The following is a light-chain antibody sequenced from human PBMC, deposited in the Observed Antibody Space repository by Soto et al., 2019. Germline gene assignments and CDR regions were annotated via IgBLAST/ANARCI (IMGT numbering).Light chain of an antibody. CDR3: QQYNNWPWT. CDR2: GAS. CDR1: QSVSSN. V-gene: IGKV3-15*01. J-gene: IGKJ1*01. Sequence: EIVITQSPSTLSFSPGXRATLXXXASQSVSSNLAWYQQKPGQAPRLLIYGASTRATGVPARFSGSGSGTEFTLTISSLQSEDFAVYYCQQYNNWPWTFGQGTKVDIK.